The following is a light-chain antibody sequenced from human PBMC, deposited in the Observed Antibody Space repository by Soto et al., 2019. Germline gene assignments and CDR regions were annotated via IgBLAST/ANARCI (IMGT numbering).Light chain of an antibody. Sequence: EIVMTQSPATLAVSPGERAALSCRASQSVSSNFAWYQQKPGQAPRLLIYGASSRATGTPAWFSGSGSGTEFTRTISSLQSEDFAVYYWQQYNNWPYTFGLGTKLEMK. V-gene: IGKV3-15*01. CDR3: QQYNNWPYT. J-gene: IGKJ2*01. CDR1: QSVSSN. CDR2: GAS.